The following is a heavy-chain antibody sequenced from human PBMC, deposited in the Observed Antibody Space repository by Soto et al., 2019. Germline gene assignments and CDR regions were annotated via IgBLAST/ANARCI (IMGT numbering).Heavy chain of an antibody. Sequence: QVQLQQWGAGLLKPSETLSLTCAVYGGSVSGYYWSWIRQPPGKGLEWIGEINHSGSTNYNPSLKSRVTISVDTSKNQFSLKLSSVTAADTAVYYCARRSAAGPWGQGTLVTVSS. D-gene: IGHD6-25*01. CDR3: ARRSAAGP. CDR1: GGSVSGYY. CDR2: INHSGST. V-gene: IGHV4-34*01. J-gene: IGHJ5*02.